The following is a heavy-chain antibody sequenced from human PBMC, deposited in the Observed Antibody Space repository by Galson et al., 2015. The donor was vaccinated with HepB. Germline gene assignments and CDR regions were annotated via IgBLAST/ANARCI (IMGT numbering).Heavy chain of an antibody. CDR3: ARRGGGGRAFDI. CDR2: IYSGDNT. Sequence: SLRLSCAASGFTVSNSFMTWVRQAQGKGLEWVSIIYSGDNTYYADSAKGRFTISRDNSNNTLFLQMNSLRTEDTAVYYCARRGGGGRAFDIWGQGTMVTVSS. CDR1: GFTVSNSF. V-gene: IGHV3-66*02. J-gene: IGHJ3*02. D-gene: IGHD3-16*01.